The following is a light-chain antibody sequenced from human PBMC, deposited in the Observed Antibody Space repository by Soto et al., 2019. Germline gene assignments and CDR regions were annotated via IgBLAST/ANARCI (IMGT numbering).Light chain of an antibody. J-gene: IGLJ2*01. CDR2: DVS. CDR3: SSYTSSRTSVV. CDR1: SSDVGAYNY. V-gene: IGLV2-14*03. Sequence: QSALTQPASVSGSPGQSITISCTGTSSDVGAYNYVSWYQQHPGKAPKLMIYDVSNRPSGVSNRFSGSKSGNTASLTISGLQAEDDADYYCSSYTSSRTSVVFGGGTKLTVL.